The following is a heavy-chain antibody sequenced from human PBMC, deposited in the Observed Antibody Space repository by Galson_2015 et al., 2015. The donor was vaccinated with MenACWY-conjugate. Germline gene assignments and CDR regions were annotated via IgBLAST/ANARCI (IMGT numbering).Heavy chain of an antibody. CDR2: IFSHDEK. D-gene: IGHD3-9*01. CDR3: AWMVSDLLPGSQAFDF. Sequence: PALVKPTQTLTLTCTVSGFSLRNTGMDVSWIRQPPGKALEWLAHIFSHDEKSYSTSLKSRLTISKDTSKSQVVLTMTNMDPVDTATYYWAWMVSDLLPGSQAFDFGGKGKMVTASS. CDR1: GFSLRNTGMD. V-gene: IGHV2-26*04. J-gene: IGHJ3*01.